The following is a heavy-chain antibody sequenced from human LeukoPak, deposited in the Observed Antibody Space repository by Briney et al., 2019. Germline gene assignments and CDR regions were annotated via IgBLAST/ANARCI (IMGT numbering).Heavy chain of an antibody. D-gene: IGHD2-21*01. Sequence: GGSLRLSCAASGFTFSNAWMSWVRQAPGKGLEWVGRIKSKTDGGTTDYAAPVKGRFTISRDDSKITLYLQMNSLKTEDTAVYYCTTDCGGDCYNYYYYYMDVWGKGTTVTVSS. J-gene: IGHJ6*03. CDR1: GFTFSNAW. V-gene: IGHV3-15*01. CDR2: IKSKTDGGTT. CDR3: TTDCGGDCYNYYYYYMDV.